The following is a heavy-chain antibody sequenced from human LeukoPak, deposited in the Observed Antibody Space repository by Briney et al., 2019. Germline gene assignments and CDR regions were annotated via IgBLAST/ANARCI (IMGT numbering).Heavy chain of an antibody. CDR1: GYPFSGHY. CDR3: ARGDEWELAIDF. D-gene: IGHD1-26*01. CDR2: IKPNSGDT. Sequence: ASVKVSCKPSGYPFSGHYINWVLHAAGQGLEWMEWIKPNSGDTNYAQKFQGRLSMTRDTTISTVYMELTRLTSDDTAVYYCARGDEWELAIDFWGQGTLITVSS. J-gene: IGHJ4*02. V-gene: IGHV1-2*02.